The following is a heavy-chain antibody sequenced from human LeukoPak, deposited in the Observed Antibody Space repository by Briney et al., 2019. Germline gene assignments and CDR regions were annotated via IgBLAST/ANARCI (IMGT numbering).Heavy chain of an antibody. V-gene: IGHV3-11*01. CDR2: ISNSGDTI. CDR3: ARYRVITNDYSDS. D-gene: IGHD3-16*01. CDR1: GFTFGDYY. Sequence: GGSLRLSCAASGFTFGDYYMTWIRQAPGKGLEWVSYISNSGDTIKEADSVKGRFTNSRDNAQNSLFLQMKSLRAEDTAVYYCARYRVITNDYSDSWGQGTLVTVSS. J-gene: IGHJ4*02.